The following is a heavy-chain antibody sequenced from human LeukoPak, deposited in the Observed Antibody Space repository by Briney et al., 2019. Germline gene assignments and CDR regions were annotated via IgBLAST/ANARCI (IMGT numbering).Heavy chain of an antibody. CDR1: GLTFTSYG. D-gene: IGHD1-26*01. CDR2: ISANNGNR. J-gene: IGHJ6*03. V-gene: IGHV1-18*01. CDR3: ARDPIAEWDLVYYHNYIHV. Sequence: PGGSLRLSCAASGLTFTSYGISWVRQAPGQGLEWMGWISANNGNRNYALKLQDRVSMTTDTSTNTAYMELRSLGSGDTAVYYCARDPIAEWDLVYYHNYIHVWGTGTSVTISS.